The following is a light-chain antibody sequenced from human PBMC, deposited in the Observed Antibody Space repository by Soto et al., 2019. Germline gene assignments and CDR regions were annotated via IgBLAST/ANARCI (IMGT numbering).Light chain of an antibody. CDR2: DVS. CDR3: SSYTTSRNVV. CDR1: SGDVGAYNY. V-gene: IGLV2-14*03. Sequence: QSALTQPASVSGSPGQSITISCTGTSGDVGAYNYVSWYQQHPGKVPKVMIFDVSSRPSGVSNRFSGSKSGNTASLTISGLQAEDEADYYCSSYTTSRNVVFGGGTKLTVL. J-gene: IGLJ2*01.